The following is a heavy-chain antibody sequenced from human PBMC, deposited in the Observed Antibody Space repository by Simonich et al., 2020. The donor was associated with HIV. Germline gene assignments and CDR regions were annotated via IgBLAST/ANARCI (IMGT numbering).Heavy chain of an antibody. J-gene: IGHJ4*02. D-gene: IGHD6-19*01. CDR2: VDPEDGET. CDR1: GYTFSDHY. Sequence: EVQLVQSGAEVQKPGATVKISCKVSGYTFSDHYMDWVQQAPGKGLEWMGLVDPEDGETIYAEKFQGRVTITADTSTDTAYMELSSLRSEDTAVYYCATSIAVTGTGGFDYWGQGTLVTVSS. CDR3: ATSIAVTGTGGFDY. V-gene: IGHV1-69-2*01.